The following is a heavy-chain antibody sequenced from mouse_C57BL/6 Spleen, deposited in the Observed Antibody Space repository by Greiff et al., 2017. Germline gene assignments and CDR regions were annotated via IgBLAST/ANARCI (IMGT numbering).Heavy chain of an antibody. J-gene: IGHJ2*01. CDR3: ARWDYYGSTSDY. Sequence: LQESGPELVKPGASVKISCKASGYAFSSSWMNWVKQRPGKGLAWIGRIDPGDGDTNYNGKFKGKATLTADKSSSTAYMQLSRLTSEDSAVYFCARWDYYGSTSDYWGQGTTLTVSS. D-gene: IGHD1-1*01. V-gene: IGHV1-82*01. CDR2: IDPGDGDT. CDR1: GYAFSSSW.